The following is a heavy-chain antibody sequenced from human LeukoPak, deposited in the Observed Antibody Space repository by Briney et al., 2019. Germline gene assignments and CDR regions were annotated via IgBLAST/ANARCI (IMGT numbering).Heavy chain of an antibody. Sequence: ASVKVSCKASGGTFSSYAISWVRQAPGQGLEWMGRIIPILGIANYAQKFQGRVAITADKSTSTAYMELSSLRSEDTAVYYCARGERWLQFAGFYYWGQGTLVTVSS. V-gene: IGHV1-69*04. CDR1: GGTFSSYA. CDR3: ARGERWLQFAGFYY. J-gene: IGHJ4*02. CDR2: IIPILGIA. D-gene: IGHD5-24*01.